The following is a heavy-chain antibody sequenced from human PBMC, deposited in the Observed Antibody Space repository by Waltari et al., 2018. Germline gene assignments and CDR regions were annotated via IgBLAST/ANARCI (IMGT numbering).Heavy chain of an antibody. V-gene: IGHV1-18*01. D-gene: IGHD3-10*01. CDR1: GYMFSNYG. J-gene: IGHJ2*01. Sequence: QVQLVQSGAEVTRPGASVKVSCKASGYMFSNYGIGLVQQAPGQGLEWMGWITTYTGNTNLAQKFQGRVTMTADTSTNTAYMELTSLRSDDTAVYYCTRPRGPGPRGPGGLYWYFDLWGRGTLVTVSS. CDR2: ITTYTGNT. CDR3: TRPRGPGPRGPGGLYWYFDL.